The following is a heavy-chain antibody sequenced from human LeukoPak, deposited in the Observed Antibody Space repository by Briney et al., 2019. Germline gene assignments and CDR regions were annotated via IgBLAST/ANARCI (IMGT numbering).Heavy chain of an antibody. CDR3: AREDTRRGSRGYFDY. CDR2: ISGDNGST. Sequence: ASVKVSCKASGYTFTSYGISWVRQAPGQGLEWMGWISGDNGSTNYAQKLQGRATMTTDTSTTTAYMELRSLGSDDSAIYYCAREDTRRGSRGYFDYWGQGTLVTVSS. V-gene: IGHV1-18*01. J-gene: IGHJ4*02. CDR1: GYTFTSYG. D-gene: IGHD2-2*01.